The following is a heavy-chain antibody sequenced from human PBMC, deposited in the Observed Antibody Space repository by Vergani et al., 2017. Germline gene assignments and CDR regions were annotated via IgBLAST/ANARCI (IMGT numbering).Heavy chain of an antibody. J-gene: IGHJ3*02. CDR2: FDPEDGET. CDR1: GYTLTKLS. Sequence: QVQLVQSGAEVKKPGASVKVSCKVSGYTLTKLSMHWVRQAPGKGLEWMGGFDPEDGETIYAQKFQGRVTMTEDTSTDTAYMELSSLRSEDTAVYYCAKGTGYYYDSSGEYAFDIWGQGTMVTVSS. CDR3: AKGTGYYYDSSGEYAFDI. V-gene: IGHV1-24*01. D-gene: IGHD3-22*01.